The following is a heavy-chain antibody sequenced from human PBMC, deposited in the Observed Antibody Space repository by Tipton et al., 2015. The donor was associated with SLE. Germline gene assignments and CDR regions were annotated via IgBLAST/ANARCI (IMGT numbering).Heavy chain of an antibody. J-gene: IGHJ4*02. Sequence: SLRLSCTAPGFTFNNYAMNWVRQAPGKGLVWVSRINSDGSITNYADSVKGRFTISRDNAKNTLYLQMNSLRAEDTAVYYCARVLYYFDYWGQGTLVTVSS. CDR1: GFTFNNYA. CDR3: ARVLYYFDY. V-gene: IGHV3-74*01. CDR2: INSDGSIT.